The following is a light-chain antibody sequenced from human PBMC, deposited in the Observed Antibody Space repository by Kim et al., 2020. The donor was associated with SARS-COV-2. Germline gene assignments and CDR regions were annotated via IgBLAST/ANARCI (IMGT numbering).Light chain of an antibody. J-gene: IGLJ2*01. CDR1: RSNNGAGYD. V-gene: IGLV1-40*01. Sequence: PGQGGTRSCTGGRSNNGAGYDFSGYQQLPGTAPKHLNYAIKSRPSGVPDRYSGSKSGTSSFLVIAGLQAEDEATYYCQSPNNTLAGFGGGTQLTVL. CDR3: QSPNNTLAG. CDR2: AIK.